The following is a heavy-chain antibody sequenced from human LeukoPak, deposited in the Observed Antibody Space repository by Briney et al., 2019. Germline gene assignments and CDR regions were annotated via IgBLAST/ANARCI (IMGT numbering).Heavy chain of an antibody. CDR3: AKRDYYDSNGYFFPYYFDN. V-gene: IGHV3-23*01. CDR2: ISGSGGRT. J-gene: IGHJ4*02. Sequence: PGGSLRLSCAASGFTFSSYAMSWVRQAPGKGLEWVSGISGSGGRTYYAGSVRGRFTIPRDNSRNRLYLQMNSLRAEDTALYYCAKRDYYDSNGYFFPYYFDNWGQGTLVAVSS. CDR1: GFTFSSYA. D-gene: IGHD3-22*01.